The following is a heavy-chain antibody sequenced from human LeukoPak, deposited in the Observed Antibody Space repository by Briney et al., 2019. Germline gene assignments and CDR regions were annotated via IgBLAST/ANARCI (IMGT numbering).Heavy chain of an antibody. CDR3: ARGNSYYDSSGYSS. J-gene: IGHJ4*02. CDR2: IYYRGST. V-gene: IGHV4-59*01. CDR1: GGSISSYY. Sequence: SETLSLTCTVSGGSISSYYWSWIRQPPGKGLEWIGYIYYRGSTNYNPSIKSRVTISVDKSKSQFSLKLSSVTAADTAVYYCARGNSYYDSSGYSSWGQGTLVTVSS. D-gene: IGHD3-22*01.